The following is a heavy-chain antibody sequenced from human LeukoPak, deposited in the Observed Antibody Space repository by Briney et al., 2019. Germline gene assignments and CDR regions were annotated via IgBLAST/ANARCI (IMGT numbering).Heavy chain of an antibody. D-gene: IGHD1-26*01. Sequence: GDPLKISCKASGYSFTSYSIGWVRQMPGKGLEGMGIIYPGDSRPTYSPSFQVQVTISVAKSINTAYLQWSSLQASDTAMYYCGMSGDRVPLQDDVFDVWGQGTMVTVST. CDR1: GYSFTSYS. V-gene: IGHV5-51*01. J-gene: IGHJ3*01. CDR3: GMSGDRVPLQDDVFDV. CDR2: IYPGDSRP.